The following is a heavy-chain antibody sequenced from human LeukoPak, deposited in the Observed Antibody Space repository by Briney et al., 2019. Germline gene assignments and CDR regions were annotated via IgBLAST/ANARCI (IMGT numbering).Heavy chain of an antibody. Sequence: GGSLRLSCAASGFTFSSYAMSWVRQAPGKGLEWVSSISVSGGSAYYADSVKGRFTISRDNSKNTLYLQMNSLRAEDTAIYYCATQERGTLYWGQGTLVSVSS. V-gene: IGHV3-23*01. CDR1: GFTFSSYA. D-gene: IGHD1-14*01. J-gene: IGHJ1*01. CDR3: ATQERGTLY. CDR2: ISVSGGSA.